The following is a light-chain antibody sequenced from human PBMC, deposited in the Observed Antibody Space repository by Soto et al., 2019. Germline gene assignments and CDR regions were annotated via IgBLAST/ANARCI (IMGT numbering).Light chain of an antibody. Sequence: EAVMTQSPATLSVSPGERATLFCRVSQSVSSNLAWYQQKPGQAPRLLIYGASTRATGSPARFSGSGSGTEFTLTISSLQSEDFAVYYCQQYNNWPRTFGQGTKVEIK. J-gene: IGKJ1*01. V-gene: IGKV3-15*01. CDR1: QSVSSN. CDR2: GAS. CDR3: QQYNNWPRT.